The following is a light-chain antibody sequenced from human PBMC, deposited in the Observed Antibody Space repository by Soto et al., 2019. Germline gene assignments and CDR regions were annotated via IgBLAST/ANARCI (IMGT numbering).Light chain of an antibody. V-gene: IGKV1-12*01. CDR1: QDITRW. Sequence: DIQMTQSPSSVSASVGDRVTITCRASQDITRWLAWYQQKPGKAPKLLIYAASSLQSGVPSRFSGSGSGTDFTLTISSLQPDDFATYYCQQANSFPITFGQGTRLEIK. J-gene: IGKJ5*01. CDR3: QQANSFPIT. CDR2: AAS.